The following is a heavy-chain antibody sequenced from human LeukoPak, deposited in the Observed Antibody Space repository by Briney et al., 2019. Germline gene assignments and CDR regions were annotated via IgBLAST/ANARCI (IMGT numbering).Heavy chain of an antibody. CDR3: ARVRGYCSGGSCYSAFDY. CDR1: GGSISFSDYY. J-gene: IGHJ4*02. V-gene: IGHV4-39*07. CDR2: KYYSGST. Sequence: SEPLSLTCSVSGGSISFSDYYWAWIRQPPGKGLEWIGSKYYSGSTYFNPSLKSRVTISVDTSKKQFSLKLNSVTAADTAVYYCARVRGYCSGGSCYSAFDYWGQGTLVTVSS. D-gene: IGHD2-15*01.